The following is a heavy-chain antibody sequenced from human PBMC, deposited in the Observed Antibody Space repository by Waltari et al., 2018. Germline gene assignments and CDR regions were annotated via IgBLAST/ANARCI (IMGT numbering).Heavy chain of an antibody. Sequence: EVQLVESGGGLVKPGGSLRLSCAASGFTFSNAWMSWVRQAPGKGLEWVGRIKSKTDGGTTDYATPVKGRFTISRDDSKNTLYLQMNSLKTEDTAVYYCTTDRICGGDCYPFGYWGQGTLVTVSS. CDR1: GFTFSNAW. CDR3: TTDRICGGDCYPFGY. J-gene: IGHJ4*02. V-gene: IGHV3-15*01. D-gene: IGHD2-21*01. CDR2: IKSKTDGGTT.